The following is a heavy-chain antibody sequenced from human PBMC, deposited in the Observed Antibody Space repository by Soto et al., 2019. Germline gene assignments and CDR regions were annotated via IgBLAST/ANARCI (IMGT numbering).Heavy chain of an antibody. D-gene: IGHD3-22*01. CDR3: ARDYYDSSGYPYDAFDI. V-gene: IGHV1-69*06. CDR1: GGTFSSYA. Sequence: SVKVSCKASGGTFSSYAISWVRQAPGQGLEWMGGIIPIFGTANYAQKFQGRVTITADKSTSTAYMELSSLRSEDTAVYYCARDYYDSSGYPYDAFDIWGQGTMVTVSS. CDR2: IIPIFGTA. J-gene: IGHJ3*02.